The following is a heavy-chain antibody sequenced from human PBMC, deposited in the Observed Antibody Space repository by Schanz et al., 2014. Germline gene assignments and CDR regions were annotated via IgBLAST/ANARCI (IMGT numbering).Heavy chain of an antibody. CDR2: ISYDGNNE. CDR3: AKDTGYSHGGACYCFEY. J-gene: IGHJ4*02. CDR1: GFTFSSYG. Sequence: QVQLVESGGGVVQPGRSRRLSCEASGFTFSSYGMHWVRQAPGKGLEWVAVISYDGNNEDYADSVKGRFSISRDNSQNTLYLQMDSLRPEDTAVYCCAKDTGYSHGGACYCFEYWGLGILVTVSS. D-gene: IGHD2-21*01. V-gene: IGHV3-30*18.